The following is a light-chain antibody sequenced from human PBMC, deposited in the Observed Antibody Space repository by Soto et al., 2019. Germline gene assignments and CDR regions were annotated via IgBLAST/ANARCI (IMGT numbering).Light chain of an antibody. V-gene: IGKV1-39*01. CDR1: QSISTH. J-gene: IGKJ4*01. Sequence: DIQMTQSPSSLSASVGDRVTITCRASQSISTHLNWYQQKPGKAPKLLIYAASSLQSGVPSRFSGRGTGTDFTLTLSRLQPEDFATYYCQQAYITPHTFGGWTKVEIK. CDR3: QQAYITPHT. CDR2: AAS.